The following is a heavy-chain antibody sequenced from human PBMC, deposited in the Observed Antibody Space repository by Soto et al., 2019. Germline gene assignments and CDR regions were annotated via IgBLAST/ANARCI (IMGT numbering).Heavy chain of an antibody. Sequence: LSLSCADSGVTDSSIYLTWDRQAQEEGLECVAMLYILTFTVYANSVKGRYTISRDSSKNTIYSQMHSHRTEVTAMYCCGRTRFTGAYSGWFLDFWGQGSLVTVSS. CDR1: GVTDSSIY. D-gene: IGHD2-15*01. J-gene: IGHJ4*02. V-gene: IGHV3-66*03. CDR2: LYILTFT. CDR3: GRTRFTGAYSGWFLDF.